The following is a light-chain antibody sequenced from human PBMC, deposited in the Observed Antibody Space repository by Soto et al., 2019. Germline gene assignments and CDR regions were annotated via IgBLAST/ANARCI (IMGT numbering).Light chain of an antibody. V-gene: IGKV1-39*01. CDR3: QHSYSTRT. J-gene: IGKJ1*01. CDR2: AAS. Sequence: DIQMTQSPSSLSASIGDRVTISCRASQDIGAYVHWYQHKQGKAPRVLMYAASNLKSGVPPRFSGSGVGRDFTLTISDLQPEDFATYYCQHSYSTRTFGQGTKVERK. CDR1: QDIGAY.